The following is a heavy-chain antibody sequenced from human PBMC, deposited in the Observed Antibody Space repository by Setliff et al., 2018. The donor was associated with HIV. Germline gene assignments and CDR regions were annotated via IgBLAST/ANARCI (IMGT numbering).Heavy chain of an antibody. CDR3: ARGSEDNVWFDP. Sequence: ASVKVSCKASGYTFSSYGISWVRQAPGQGLEWMGWISPSNGYTDYVQKFRDRVTLTKDTSTSTAYMELRSLRSDDTAIYYCARGSEDNVWFDPWGQGTLVTVSS. V-gene: IGHV1-18*01. CDR2: ISPSNGYT. CDR1: GYTFSSYG. D-gene: IGHD3-10*01. J-gene: IGHJ5*02.